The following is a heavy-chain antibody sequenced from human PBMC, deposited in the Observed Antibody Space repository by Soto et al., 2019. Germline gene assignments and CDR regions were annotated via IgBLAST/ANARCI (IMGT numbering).Heavy chain of an antibody. J-gene: IGHJ4*02. CDR2: ISGSGGTT. Sequence: EVQLLDSGGGLVQPGGSLRLSCAASGLIFSTYTMTWVRQAPGKGLEWVSGISGSGGTTYYADSVKGRFAISRDNSKNTLSLQLNSLRADDTAVYFCATLAWSARACNSSPGCYFDYWGQGALGPVSA. CDR3: ATLAWSARACNSSPGCYFDY. V-gene: IGHV3-23*01. CDR1: GLIFSTYT. D-gene: IGHD3-3*01.